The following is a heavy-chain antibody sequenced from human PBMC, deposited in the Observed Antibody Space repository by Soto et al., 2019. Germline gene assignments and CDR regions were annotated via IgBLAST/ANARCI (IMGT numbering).Heavy chain of an antibody. CDR1: GGSISSYY. J-gene: IGHJ5*02. CDR2: IYYSGST. V-gene: IGHV4-59*01. Sequence: PSETLSLTCTVSGGSISSYYWSWIRQPPGKGLEWIGYIYYSGSTNYNPSLKSRVTISVDTSKNQFSLKLSSVTAADTAVYYCARDTRDCSGGSCYPNNWFDPWGQGTLVPVSS. CDR3: ARDTRDCSGGSCYPNNWFDP. D-gene: IGHD2-15*01.